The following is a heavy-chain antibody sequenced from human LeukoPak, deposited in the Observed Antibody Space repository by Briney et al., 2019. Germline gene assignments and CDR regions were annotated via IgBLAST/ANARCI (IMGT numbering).Heavy chain of an antibody. CDR1: GFTFSSYA. V-gene: IGHV3-23*01. CDR2: ISGSGGSA. Sequence: GGSLRLSCAASGFTFSSYAMSWVRQAPGKGLEWVSAISGSGGSAYYADSVKGRFTISRDNSKNTLYLQMNSLRAEDTAVYYCAKDLEQWLVQGAFDIWGQGTMVTVSS. D-gene: IGHD6-19*01. J-gene: IGHJ3*02. CDR3: AKDLEQWLVQGAFDI.